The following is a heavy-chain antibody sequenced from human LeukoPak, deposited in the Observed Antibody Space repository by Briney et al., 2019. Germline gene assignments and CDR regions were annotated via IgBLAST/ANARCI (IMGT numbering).Heavy chain of an antibody. V-gene: IGHV3-48*03. Sequence: GGSLRLSCAASGFTFSSYEMNWVRQAPGKGLEWVSYISSSGSTIYYADSVKGRFTISRDNAKSSLYLQMNSLRAEDTAVYYCARSSRSEVVANDYWGQGTLVTVSS. J-gene: IGHJ4*02. D-gene: IGHD2-15*01. CDR1: GFTFSSYE. CDR3: ARSSRSEVVANDY. CDR2: ISSSGSTI.